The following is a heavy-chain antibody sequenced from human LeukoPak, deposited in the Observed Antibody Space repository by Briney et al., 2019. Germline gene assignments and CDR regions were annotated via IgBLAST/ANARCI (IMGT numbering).Heavy chain of an antibody. CDR1: GYTFTSYG. CDR2: ISAYNGNT. V-gene: IGHV1-18*01. Sequence: GASVKVSCKASGYTFTSYGISWVRQAPGQGLEWMGWISAYNGNTNYAQKLQGRVTMTTDTSTSTAYMELRSLRSDDTAAYYCARDSSYSSGWDDIDYWGQGTLVTVSS. CDR3: ARDSSYSSGWDDIDY. D-gene: IGHD6-19*01. J-gene: IGHJ4*02.